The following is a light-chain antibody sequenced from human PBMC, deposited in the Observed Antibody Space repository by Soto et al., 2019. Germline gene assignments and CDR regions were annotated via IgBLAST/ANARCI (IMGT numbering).Light chain of an antibody. CDR1: QSISRSF. J-gene: IGKJ4*01. Sequence: EFELTQSPGTLSLSPGERATLSCRASQSISRSFFAWYQQKPGQAPRLLIYGASSRGTGIPDRFSGSGSGTDVSLTISRLEPEDFAVYYCQQYGSSPPLTFGGGTKVEIK. CDR2: GAS. CDR3: QQYGSSPPLT. V-gene: IGKV3-20*01.